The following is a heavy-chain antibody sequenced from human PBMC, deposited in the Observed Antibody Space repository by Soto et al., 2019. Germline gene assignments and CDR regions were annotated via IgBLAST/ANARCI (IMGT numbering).Heavy chain of an antibody. Sequence: QVQLVESGGGVVQPGRSLRLSCAASGFTFSSYAMHWVRQAPGKGLEWVAVISYDGSNKYYAASVKGRFTISRDNSKNTLYLQMNSLRAEDTAVYYCARDTTRYYDILTGQYYFDYWGQGTLVTVSS. CDR2: ISYDGSNK. J-gene: IGHJ4*02. CDR3: ARDTTRYYDILTGQYYFDY. V-gene: IGHV3-30-3*01. D-gene: IGHD3-9*01. CDR1: GFTFSSYA.